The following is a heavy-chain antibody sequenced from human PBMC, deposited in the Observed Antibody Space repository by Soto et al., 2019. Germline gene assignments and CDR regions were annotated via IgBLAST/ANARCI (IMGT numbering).Heavy chain of an antibody. CDR1: GFTFSSYS. CDR2: ISSSSSYI. CDR3: ARDFRDGYYFDY. V-gene: IGHV3-21*01. J-gene: IGHJ4*02. Sequence: EVQLVESGGGLVKPGGSLRLSCAASGFTFSSYSMNWVRQAPGKGLEWVSSISSSSSYIYYADSVKGRVTISRDNAKNSLYLQMNSLRAEDTAVYYCARDFRDGYYFDYWGQGTLVTVSS. D-gene: IGHD5-12*01.